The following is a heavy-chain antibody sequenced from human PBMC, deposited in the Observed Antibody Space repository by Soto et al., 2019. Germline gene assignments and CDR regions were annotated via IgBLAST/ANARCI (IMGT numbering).Heavy chain of an antibody. V-gene: IGHV3-21*01. CDR3: ARDQDYYDLYYHGMDV. J-gene: IGHJ6*02. CDR1: GFTFSSYG. CDR2: INTFGSNI. Sequence: AGGSLRLSCAASGFTFSSYGMHWVRQAPGKGLEWVSSINTFGSNIYYADSVKGRFTISRDNAENSLYLQMNSLRAEDTGLYYCARDQDYYDLYYHGMDVWGQGTTVTVSS. D-gene: IGHD3-22*01.